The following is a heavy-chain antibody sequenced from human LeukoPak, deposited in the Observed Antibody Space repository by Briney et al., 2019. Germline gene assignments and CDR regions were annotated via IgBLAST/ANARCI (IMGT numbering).Heavy chain of an antibody. D-gene: IGHD3-22*01. CDR2: MNPNSGNT. V-gene: IGHV1-8*03. Sequence: ASVKVSCKASGYTFTSYDINWVRQATGQGLEWMGWMNPNSGNTGYAQKFQGRVTITRNTSISTAYMELSSLRSEDTAVYYCARENYYDSSGYYSGYYYYYYMDVWGKGTTVTVSS. J-gene: IGHJ6*03. CDR1: GYTFTSYD. CDR3: ARENYYDSSGYYSGYYYYYYMDV.